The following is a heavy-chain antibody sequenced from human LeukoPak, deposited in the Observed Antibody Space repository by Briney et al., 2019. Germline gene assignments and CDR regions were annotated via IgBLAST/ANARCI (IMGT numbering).Heavy chain of an antibody. J-gene: IGHJ4*02. CDR3: ARGHYYFDY. CDR1: GFTFSTYW. Sequence: GGSLRLSCAASGFTFSTYWMSWVRQAPGKGMEWVANIKQDGSEKYYVDSVKGRFTISRDNAKNSVYLQMNSMRGEDTAVYHCARGHYYFDYWGQGTLVAVSS. CDR2: IKQDGSEK. V-gene: IGHV3-7*04.